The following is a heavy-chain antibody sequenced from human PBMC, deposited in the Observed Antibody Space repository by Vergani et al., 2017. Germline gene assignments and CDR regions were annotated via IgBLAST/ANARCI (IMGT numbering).Heavy chain of an antibody. V-gene: IGHV3-30*02. J-gene: IGHJ2*01. CDR1: GFTFSSYG. Sequence: QVQLVESGGGVVQPGGSLRLSCAASGFTFSSYGMHWVRQAPGKGLEWVAFVRYDGSNKYYANSVKGRFTISRDNSKNTLYLQMNSLRAEDTAVYYCAKDKDYDWYFDLWGRGTLVTVSS. D-gene: IGHD3-16*01. CDR3: AKDKDYDWYFDL. CDR2: VRYDGSNK.